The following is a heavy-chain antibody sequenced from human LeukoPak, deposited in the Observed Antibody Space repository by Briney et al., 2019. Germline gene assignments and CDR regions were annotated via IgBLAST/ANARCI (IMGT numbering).Heavy chain of an antibody. J-gene: IGHJ3*01. CDR1: GGTFSNIV. D-gene: IGHD1-26*01. V-gene: IGHV1-69*06. CDR3: ARIVGSTGGES. CDR2: IIAIFGTT. Sequence: SVKVSCKASGGTFSNIVISWVRQAPGQGLEWMGGIIAIFGTTNYAQKFQGRVTITADKSTRTVYMEMRSLRSEDTAVYYCARIVGSTGGESWGQGTMVTVSS.